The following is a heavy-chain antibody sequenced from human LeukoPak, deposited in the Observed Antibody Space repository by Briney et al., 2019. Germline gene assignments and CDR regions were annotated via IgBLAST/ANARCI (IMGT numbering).Heavy chain of an antibody. V-gene: IGHV3-74*01. CDR2: INPDRSSK. CDR3: ARADYRRNYLVY. J-gene: IGHJ4*02. CDR1: AFTFSSYW. D-gene: IGHD3-16*02. Sequence: PGGSVRLSCAASAFTFSSYWMHWVRQAPGKGLVWVSRINPDRSSKTYADSVKGRFTISRDNAKNTLYLQMNSLRAEDTAVYYCARADYRRNYLVYWGQGTPVTVSS.